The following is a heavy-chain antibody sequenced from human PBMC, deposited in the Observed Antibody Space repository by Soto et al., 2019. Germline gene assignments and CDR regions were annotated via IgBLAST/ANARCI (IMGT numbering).Heavy chain of an antibody. Sequence: GGSLRLSCAASGFTLSSYAMHWVRQAPGKGLEWVAVISYDGSNKYYADSVKGRFTISRDNSKNTPYLQMNSLRAEDTAVYYCARDGSGSYSFPDAFDIWGKGTMVTVSS. V-gene: IGHV3-30-3*01. CDR2: ISYDGSNK. J-gene: IGHJ3*02. D-gene: IGHD1-26*01. CDR1: GFTLSSYA. CDR3: ARDGSGSYSFPDAFDI.